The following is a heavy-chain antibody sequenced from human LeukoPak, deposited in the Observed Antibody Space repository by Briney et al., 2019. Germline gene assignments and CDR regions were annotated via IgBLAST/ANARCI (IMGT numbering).Heavy chain of an antibody. Sequence: PGGSLTLSCAASGFTFSYHWMTWVRQAPGKGLEWVANIKNDGTVKNYVDSVKGRFTISRDNAKNSLYLQMNSLRAEDTALYYCATGSGLDYYFDYWGQGTLVTVSS. CDR3: ATGSGLDYYFDY. J-gene: IGHJ4*02. CDR1: GFTFSYHW. V-gene: IGHV3-7*03. D-gene: IGHD3-3*01. CDR2: IKNDGTVK.